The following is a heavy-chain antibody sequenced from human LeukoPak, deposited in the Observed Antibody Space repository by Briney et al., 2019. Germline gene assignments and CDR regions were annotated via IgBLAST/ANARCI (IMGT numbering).Heavy chain of an antibody. J-gene: IGHJ4*02. CDR1: GFTFSSYW. Sequence: GGSLRLSCAASGFTFSSYWMSWVRQAPGKGLEWVANIKQDGSEKYYVDSVKGRFTISRDNAKNSLYLQMNSLRAEDTAVYYCARGYLYGLGKGADYWGQGTLVSVSS. D-gene: IGHD3-10*01. CDR2: IKQDGSEK. CDR3: ARGYLYGLGKGADY. V-gene: IGHV3-7*01.